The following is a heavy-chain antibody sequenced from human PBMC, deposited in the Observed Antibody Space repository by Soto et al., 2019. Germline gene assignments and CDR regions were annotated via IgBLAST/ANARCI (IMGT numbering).Heavy chain of an antibody. V-gene: IGHV1-2*02. CDR2: INPNSGGT. CDR1: GYTFTVYY. J-gene: IGHJ4*02. CDR3: ARVRWERYTNGSQRTLDY. Sequence: GASVKVSCKASGYTFTVYYIHWVRQAPGQGLEWMGWINPNSGGTNYAQKFQGRVTMTSVTSISTAYMELRRLRSDDTAIYFCARVRWERYTNGSQRTLDYWGQGTLVTVSS. D-gene: IGHD2-8*01.